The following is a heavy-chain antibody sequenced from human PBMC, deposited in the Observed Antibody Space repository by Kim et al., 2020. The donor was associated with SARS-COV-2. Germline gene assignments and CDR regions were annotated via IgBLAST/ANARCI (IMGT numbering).Heavy chain of an antibody. J-gene: IGHJ4*02. CDR3: SSSTVGAYFDY. V-gene: IGHV3-53*01. Sequence: CYADSVKSRFTISRYMPNDTLYLQRNSLRAEDTAVYYCSSSTVGAYFDYWGQGSLVTVSS. D-gene: IGHD1-26*01.